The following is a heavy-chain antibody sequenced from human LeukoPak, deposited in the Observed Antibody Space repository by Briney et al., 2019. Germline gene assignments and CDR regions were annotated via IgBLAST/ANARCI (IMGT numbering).Heavy chain of an antibody. CDR3: ARDXRGYYDSSGYHDY. J-gene: IGHJ4*02. CDR2: INPNSGGT. V-gene: IGHV1-2*02. CDR1: GYTFTGYY. D-gene: IGHD3-22*01. Sequence: ASVKVSCKASGYTFTGYYMHWVRQAPGQGLEWMGWINPNSGGTNYAQKFQGRVTMTRDTSISTAYMELSRLRSDDTAVYYCARDXRGYYDSSGYHDYWGQGTLVTVSS.